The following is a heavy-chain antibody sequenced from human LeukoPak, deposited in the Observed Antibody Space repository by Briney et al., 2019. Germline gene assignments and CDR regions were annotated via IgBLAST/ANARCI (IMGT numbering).Heavy chain of an antibody. V-gene: IGHV3-9*03. D-gene: IGHD2/OR15-2a*01. CDR3: AKGSGPILSSRSYYMDV. J-gene: IGHJ6*03. CDR1: GFTFDDYA. Sequence: PGGSLRLSCAASGFTFDDYAMHWVRQAPGKGLEWVSGISWNSGSIGYADSVKGRFTISRDNAKNSLYLQMNSLRAEDMALYYCAKGSGPILSSRSYYMDVWGEGTTVTVSS. CDR2: ISWNSGSI.